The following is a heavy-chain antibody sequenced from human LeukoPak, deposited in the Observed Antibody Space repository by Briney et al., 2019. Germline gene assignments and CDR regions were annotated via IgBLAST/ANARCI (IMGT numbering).Heavy chain of an antibody. CDR3: ASMIRGVIVPHFDY. CDR2: FDPEDGEI. Sequence: ASVKVSCKVSGYTLTELSMHWVRQAPGKGLEWMGGFDPEDGEIIYAQNFQGRVTMTEDTSTDTAYMEMSSLRSEDTAVFYCASMIRGVIVPHFDYWGQGTLVTVSS. J-gene: IGHJ4*02. D-gene: IGHD3-10*01. CDR1: GYTLTELS. V-gene: IGHV1-24*01.